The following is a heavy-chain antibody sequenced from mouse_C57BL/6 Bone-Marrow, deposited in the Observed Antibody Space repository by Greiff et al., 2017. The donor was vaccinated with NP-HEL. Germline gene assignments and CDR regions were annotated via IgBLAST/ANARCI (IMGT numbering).Heavy chain of an antibody. CDR3: ARSPTTMITTDYAMDY. J-gene: IGHJ4*01. D-gene: IGHD2-4*01. CDR2: IYPGDGDT. Sequence: QVQLKQSGAELVKPGASVKISCKASGYAFSSYWMNWVKQRPGKGLEWIGQIYPGDGDTNYNGKFKGKATLTADKSSSTAYMQLTSLTSEDSAVYFCARSPTTMITTDYAMDYWGQGTSVTVSS. V-gene: IGHV1-80*01. CDR1: GYAFSSYW.